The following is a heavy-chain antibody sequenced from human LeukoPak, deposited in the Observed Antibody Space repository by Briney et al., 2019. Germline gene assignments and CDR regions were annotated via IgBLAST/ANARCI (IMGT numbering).Heavy chain of an antibody. CDR1: GGSFSGYY. CDR2: INHSGST. D-gene: IGHD5-18*01. CDR3: ARGQIQLWSPTYIDY. J-gene: IGHJ4*02. Sequence: PSETLSLTCAVYGGSFSGYYWSWIRQPPGKGLEWIGEINHSGSTNYNPSLKSRVTISVDTSKNQFSLKLSSVTAADTPVYYCARGQIQLWSPTYIDYWGQGTLVTVSS. V-gene: IGHV4-34*01.